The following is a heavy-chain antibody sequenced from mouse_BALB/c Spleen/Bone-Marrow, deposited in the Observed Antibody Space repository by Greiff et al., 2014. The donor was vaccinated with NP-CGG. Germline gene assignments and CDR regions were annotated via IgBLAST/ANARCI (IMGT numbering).Heavy chain of an antibody. Sequence: VQLQQPGPELVKPGASVKMSCKASGYIIASYVMHWVKQKPGQGLEWIGYINYYNDDAKYNETFKGKATPTSDRSSTTAYMELSSLTSEDSAVYYCARGWTTVVFDYWGQGTTLTVSS. D-gene: IGHD1-1*01. V-gene: IGHV1-14*01. J-gene: IGHJ2*01. CDR2: INYYNDDA. CDR1: GYIIASYV. CDR3: ARGWTTVVFDY.